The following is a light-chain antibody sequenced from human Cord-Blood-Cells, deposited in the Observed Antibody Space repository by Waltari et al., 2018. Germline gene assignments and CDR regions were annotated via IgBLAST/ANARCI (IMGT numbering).Light chain of an antibody. Sequence: QLVLTQSPSASASLGASVKLTCTLSSWHSSYAIAWHQQQPEKGPRYLMKLNSDGSHRKGGGIPDRFSGSSSGAERYLTISSLQSEDEADYYCQTWGTGIWVFGGGTKLTVL. V-gene: IGLV4-69*01. CDR3: QTWGTGIWV. CDR1: SWHSSYA. CDR2: LNSDGSH. J-gene: IGLJ3*02.